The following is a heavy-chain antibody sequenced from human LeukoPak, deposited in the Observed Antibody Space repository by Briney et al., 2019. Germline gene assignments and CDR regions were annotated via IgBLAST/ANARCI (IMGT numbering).Heavy chain of an antibody. Sequence: SETLSLTCTLSGGSISSSSYYWGWIRQPPGKGLEWIGSIYYSGSTYYNPSLKSRVTISVDTSKNQFSLKLSSVTAADTAVYYCARIVVARDYWGQGTLVTVSS. CDR2: IYYSGST. CDR3: ARIVVARDY. J-gene: IGHJ4*02. CDR1: GGSISSSSYY. V-gene: IGHV4-39*01. D-gene: IGHD1-26*01.